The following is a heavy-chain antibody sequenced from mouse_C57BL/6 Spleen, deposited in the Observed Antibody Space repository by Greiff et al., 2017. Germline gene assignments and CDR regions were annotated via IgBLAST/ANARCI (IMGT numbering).Heavy chain of an antibody. CDR2: IYPGDGDT. CDR3: ARSECYYDGSNYEYFDV. V-gene: IGHV1-80*01. D-gene: IGHD1-1*01. CDR1: GYAFSSYW. J-gene: IGHJ1*03. Sequence: VQLQESGAELVKPGASVKISCKASGYAFSSYWMNWVKQRPGKGLEWIGQIYPGDGDTNYNGKFKGKATLTADKSSSTAYMHLSSLTSEDSAVYFCARSECYYDGSNYEYFDVWGTGTPVTASS.